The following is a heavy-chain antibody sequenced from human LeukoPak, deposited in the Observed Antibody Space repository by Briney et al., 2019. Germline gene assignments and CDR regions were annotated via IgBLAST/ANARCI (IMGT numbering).Heavy chain of an antibody. J-gene: IGHJ6*03. V-gene: IGHV1-2*02. D-gene: IGHD1-26*01. CDR2: INPNSGGT. CDR1: GYTFTAYY. CDR3: ARDPGVVGATNPYYYMDV. Sequence: ASVKVSCKASGYTFTAYYMHWVRQAPGQGLEWMGWINPNSGGTNYAQKFQGRVTMTRDTSISTAYMELSRLRSDDTAVYYCARDPGVVGATNPYYYMDVWGKGTTVTVSS.